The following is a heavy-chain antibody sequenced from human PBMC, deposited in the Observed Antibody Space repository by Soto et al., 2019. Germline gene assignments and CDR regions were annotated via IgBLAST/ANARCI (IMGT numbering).Heavy chain of an antibody. Sequence: GGSLRLSCAASGFTFSSYGMHWVRQAPGKGLEWVAVISYDGSNKYYADSVKGRFTISRDNSKNTLYLQMNSLRAEDTAVYYCAKLPDNWNVFDYWGQGTLVTVSS. CDR1: GFTFSSYG. V-gene: IGHV3-30*18. CDR2: ISYDGSNK. CDR3: AKLPDNWNVFDY. J-gene: IGHJ4*02. D-gene: IGHD1-20*01.